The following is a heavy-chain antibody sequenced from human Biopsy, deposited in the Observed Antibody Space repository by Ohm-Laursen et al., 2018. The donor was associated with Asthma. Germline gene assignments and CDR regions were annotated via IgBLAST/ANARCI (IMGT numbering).Heavy chain of an antibody. CDR2: ISYSGST. Sequence: LETLSLTCIVSGGSVSSGSYYWSWIRQPPGKGLAWVSYISYSGSTDYNPSLKSRLTISMDTSKNQFSLKLSSVTAADTAVYYCARVPTTLRYFDLWGRGTLVTVSS. CDR3: ARVPTTLRYFDL. V-gene: IGHV4-61*01. CDR1: GGSVSSGSYY. D-gene: IGHD2-15*01. J-gene: IGHJ2*01.